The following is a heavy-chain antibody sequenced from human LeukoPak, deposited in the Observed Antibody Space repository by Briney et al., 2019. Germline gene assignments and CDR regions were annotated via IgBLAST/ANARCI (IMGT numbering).Heavy chain of an antibody. V-gene: IGHV1-58*02. CDR3: AVSYDSSGYYYYDAFDI. CDR2: IFVGGGNT. J-gene: IGHJ3*02. CDR1: GFTFTSSA. Sequence: GTSVKVSCKASGFTFTSSAMQWVRQARGQRLEWIGWIFVGGGNTNYAQKFQERVTITRDMSTSTAYMELSSLRSEDTAVYYCAVSYDSSGYYYYDAFDIWGQGTMVTVSS. D-gene: IGHD3-22*01.